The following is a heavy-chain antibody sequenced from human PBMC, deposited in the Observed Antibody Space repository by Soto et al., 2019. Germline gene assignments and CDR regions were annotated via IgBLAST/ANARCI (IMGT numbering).Heavy chain of an antibody. J-gene: IGHJ4*02. D-gene: IGHD1-26*01. CDR1: GCSISSYY. V-gene: IGHV4-59*01. CDR3: GREGSFSGTIDY. Sequence: AETLSLTCAVSGCSISSYYLSWIRQPPGKGLEWIGDIYYRGGTNYYSAPESRLTISVDKSKNQFSLQLKTVMAADETADYYGREGSFSGTIDYWGQGTLVTVSS. CDR2: IYYRGGT.